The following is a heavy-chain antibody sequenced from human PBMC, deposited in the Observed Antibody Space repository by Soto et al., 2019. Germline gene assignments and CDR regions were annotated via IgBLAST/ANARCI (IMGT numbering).Heavy chain of an antibody. V-gene: IGHV4-39*01. Sequence: PSETLSLTCTVSGGSISGSIYYWGWIRQPPGKGLEWIGSFYYSGSPYYNPSLKSRVTISVDTSKNQFSLKLSSVTAADTAVYYCARSEFDGLFPLNYWGQGTLVTVSS. CDR3: ARSEFDGLFPLNY. D-gene: IGHD3-10*01. J-gene: IGHJ4*02. CDR1: GGSISGSIYY. CDR2: FYYSGSP.